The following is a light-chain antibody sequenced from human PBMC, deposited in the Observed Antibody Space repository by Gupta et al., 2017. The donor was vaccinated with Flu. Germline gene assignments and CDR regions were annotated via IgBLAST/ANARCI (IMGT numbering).Light chain of an antibody. V-gene: IGKV3-11*01. CDR2: DAS. CDR1: QSVSSY. J-gene: IGKJ5*01. CDR3: QQRNTWPPIT. Sequence: VLAHSPASVSLSPGQRATLSCRASQSVSSYLAWYQQKPGQWPRLLIYDASNMATGRPARLSGSGSGTDFTLTISSREPEDFAVYYCQQRNTWPPITFGQGTRLDIK.